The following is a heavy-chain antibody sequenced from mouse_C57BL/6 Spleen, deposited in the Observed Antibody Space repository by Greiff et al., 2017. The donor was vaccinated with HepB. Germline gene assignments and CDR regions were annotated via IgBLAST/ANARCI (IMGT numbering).Heavy chain of an antibody. CDR2: ISNGGGST. Sequence: EVQLQESGGGLVQPGGSLKLSCAASGFTFSDYYMYWVRQTPEKRLEWVAYISNGGGSTYYPDTVKGRFTISRDNAKNTLYLQMSRLKSEDTAMYYCARYYYGKRYFDVWGTGTTVTVSS. J-gene: IGHJ1*03. CDR1: GFTFSDYY. V-gene: IGHV5-12*01. D-gene: IGHD1-1*01. CDR3: ARYYYGKRYFDV.